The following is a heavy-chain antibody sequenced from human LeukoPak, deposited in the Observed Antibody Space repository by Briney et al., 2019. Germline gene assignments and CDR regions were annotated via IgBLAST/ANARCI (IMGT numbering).Heavy chain of an antibody. CDR2: ISWNSGSI. Sequence: GRSLRLSCAASGFTFDDYAMHWVRQAPGKGLEWVSGISWNSGSIGYADSVKGRSTISRDNAKNSLYLQMNSLRAEDTALYYCAKGSTYYYDSSGYIFDYWGQGTLVTVSS. J-gene: IGHJ4*02. CDR3: AKGSTYYYDSSGYIFDY. V-gene: IGHV3-9*01. CDR1: GFTFDDYA. D-gene: IGHD3-22*01.